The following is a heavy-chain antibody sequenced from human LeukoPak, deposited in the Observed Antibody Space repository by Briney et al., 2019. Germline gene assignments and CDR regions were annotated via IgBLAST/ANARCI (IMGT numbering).Heavy chain of an antibody. CDR2: IYYSGST. D-gene: IGHD3-16*01. Sequence: SETLSLTCTVSGDSINSLDLWSWVRQPPGKGLEWIGSIYYSGSTYYNPSLKSRVTISVDTSKNQFSLKLSSVTAADTAVHYCVRHLGGSSLFDYWGQGTLVTVSS. J-gene: IGHJ4*02. V-gene: IGHV4-39*01. CDR1: GDSINSLDL. CDR3: VRHLGGSSLFDY.